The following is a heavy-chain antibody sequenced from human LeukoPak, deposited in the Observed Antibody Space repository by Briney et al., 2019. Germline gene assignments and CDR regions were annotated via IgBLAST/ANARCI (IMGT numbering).Heavy chain of an antibody. CDR2: IGTAGDT. Sequence: GGSLRLSCAASGFTFSSYDMHWVRQVTGKGLEWVSGIGTAGDTYYPGSVKGRFTISRENAMNSLYLQMNSLRAGDTAVYYCARAAAGTYWFDPWGQGTLVTVSS. J-gene: IGHJ5*02. D-gene: IGHD6-13*01. CDR3: ARAAAGTYWFDP. CDR1: GFTFSSYD. V-gene: IGHV3-13*01.